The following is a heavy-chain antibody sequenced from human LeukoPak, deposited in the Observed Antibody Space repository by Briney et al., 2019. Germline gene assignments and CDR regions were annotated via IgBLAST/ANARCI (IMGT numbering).Heavy chain of an antibody. CDR2: IYYSGST. Sequence: NASETLSLTCAVYGGSFSSYYWSWIRQPPGKGLEWIGYIYYSGSTNYNPSLKSRVTISVDTSKNQFSLKLSSVTAADTAVYYCARALAGYYDSSGYYYGNKPYAFDIWGQGTMVTVSS. V-gene: IGHV4-59*01. CDR1: GGSFSSYY. CDR3: ARALAGYYDSSGYYYGNKPYAFDI. D-gene: IGHD3-22*01. J-gene: IGHJ3*02.